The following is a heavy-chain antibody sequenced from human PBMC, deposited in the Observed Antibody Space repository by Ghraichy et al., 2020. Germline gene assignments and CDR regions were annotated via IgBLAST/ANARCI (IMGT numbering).Heavy chain of an antibody. CDR1: GYTFTGYY. CDR3: ARALSRWDTMIVTGGAFDI. V-gene: IGHV1-2*02. D-gene: IGHD3-22*01. J-gene: IGHJ3*02. Sequence: GESLNISCKASGYTFTGYYMHWVRQAPGQGLEWMGWINPNSGGTNYAQKFQGRVTMTRDTSISTAYMELSRLRSDDTAVYYCARALSRWDTMIVTGGAFDIWGQGTMVTVSS. CDR2: INPNSGGT.